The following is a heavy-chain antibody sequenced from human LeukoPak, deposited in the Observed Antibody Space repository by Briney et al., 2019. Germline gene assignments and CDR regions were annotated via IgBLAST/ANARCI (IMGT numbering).Heavy chain of an antibody. J-gene: IGHJ6*02. CDR1: GYTFTRYT. Sequence: ASVKVSCKASGYTFTRYTMNWVRQAPGQGLEWMGWISAYNGNTNYAQKLQGRVTMTTDTSTSTAYMELRNLRSDDTAVYYCARRMDVWGQGTTVTVSS. CDR2: ISAYNGNT. V-gene: IGHV1-18*01. CDR3: ARRMDV.